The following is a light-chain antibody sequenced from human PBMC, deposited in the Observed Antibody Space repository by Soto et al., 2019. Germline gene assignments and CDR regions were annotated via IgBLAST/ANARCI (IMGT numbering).Light chain of an antibody. CDR3: ETWDSNTWV. V-gene: IGLV4-60*02. Sequence: QSVLTQSSSASASLGSSVKLTCTLSSGHSSYIIAWHQQQPVKAPRYLMKLEGRGNYNKGSGVPDLFSGSSSWTDLYLTISNLQFEDEADYYCETWDSNTWVFGGGTKLTVL. J-gene: IGLJ3*02. CDR1: SGHSSYI. CDR2: LEGRGNY.